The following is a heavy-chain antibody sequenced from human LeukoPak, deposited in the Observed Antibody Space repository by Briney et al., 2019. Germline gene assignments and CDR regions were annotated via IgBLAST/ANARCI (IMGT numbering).Heavy chain of an antibody. J-gene: IGHJ6*02. CDR2: ISGSGGST. Sequence: GGSLRLSCAASGFIVGNNYMSWVRQAPGKGLEWVSAISGSGGSTYYADSVKGRFTISRDNSKNTLYLQMNSLRAEDTAVYYCAKDQINYDSSGYYYYYYGMDVWGQGTTVTVSS. V-gene: IGHV3-23*01. CDR3: AKDQINYDSSGYYYYYYGMDV. CDR1: GFIVGNNY. D-gene: IGHD3-22*01.